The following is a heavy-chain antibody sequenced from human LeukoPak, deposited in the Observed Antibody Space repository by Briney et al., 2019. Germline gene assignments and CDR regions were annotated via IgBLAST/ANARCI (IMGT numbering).Heavy chain of an antibody. Sequence: ASVKVSCKASGYTFTGYYMHWVRQAPGQGLEWMGWINPNSGGTNYAQKFQGRVTMTRDTSISTAYMELSRLRSDDTAVYYCAREYVTFGGVIVITPYFDYWGQGTLVTVSS. J-gene: IGHJ4*02. D-gene: IGHD3-16*02. V-gene: IGHV1-2*02. CDR3: AREYVTFGGVIVITPYFDY. CDR2: INPNSGGT. CDR1: GYTFTGYY.